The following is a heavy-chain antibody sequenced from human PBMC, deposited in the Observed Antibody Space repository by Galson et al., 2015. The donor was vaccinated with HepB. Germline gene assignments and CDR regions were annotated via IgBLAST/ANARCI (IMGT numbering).Heavy chain of an antibody. D-gene: IGHD5-12*01. Sequence: TLSLTCTVSGGSISSGGYYWNWIRQHPGKGLEWIGYIYYSGSTYFNPSLKSRVTISLDTSKTQFSLKLSSVTAADTSMYYCARAGSGYGDREGFDIWGQGTMVTVSS. J-gene: IGHJ3*02. CDR2: IYYSGST. V-gene: IGHV4-31*03. CDR3: ARAGSGYGDREGFDI. CDR1: GGSISSGGYY.